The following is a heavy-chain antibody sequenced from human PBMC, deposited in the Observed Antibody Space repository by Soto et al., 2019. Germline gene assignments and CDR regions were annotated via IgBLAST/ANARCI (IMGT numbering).Heavy chain of an antibody. J-gene: IGHJ4*02. V-gene: IGHV3-23*01. Sequence: GGSLRLSCAASGFAFSSYAMSWVRQAPGKGLEWVSAISGSGGSTYYADSVKGRFTISRDNSKNTLYLQMNSLRAEDTAVYYCAKASMATTVSYFDYWGQGTLVTVSS. CDR2: ISGSGGST. CDR3: AKASMATTVSYFDY. CDR1: GFAFSSYA. D-gene: IGHD5-12*01.